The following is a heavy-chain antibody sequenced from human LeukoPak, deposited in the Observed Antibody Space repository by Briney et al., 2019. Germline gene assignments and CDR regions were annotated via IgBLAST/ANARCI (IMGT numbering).Heavy chain of an antibody. CDR2: ISSSSSYI. V-gene: IGHV3-11*06. CDR1: GFTFSDCY. D-gene: IGHD6-19*01. J-gene: IGHJ5*02. CDR3: ARDPRNGGWDKNWFDP. Sequence: PGGSLRLSCTASGFTFSDCYMSWIRQAPGKGLEWVSSISSSSSYIYYADSVKGRFTISRDNAKNSLYLQMNSLRAEDTAVYYCARDPRNGGWDKNWFDPWGQGTLVTVSS.